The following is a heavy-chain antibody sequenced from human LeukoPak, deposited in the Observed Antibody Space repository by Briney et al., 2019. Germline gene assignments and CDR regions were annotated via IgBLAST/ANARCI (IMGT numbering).Heavy chain of an antibody. J-gene: IGHJ6*02. CDR2: IIPMIGKR. CDR1: GGTFSSNA. V-gene: IGHV1-69*04. Sequence: SVKVSCKASGGTFSSNAISWVRQAPGQGLEWMGRIIPMIGKRNYAQKFQGRVTITADKSTSTAYMELSGLRSEDTAVYYCARLGYCSSTSCAREYYYYYGMDVWGQGTTVTVSS. CDR3: ARLGYCSSTSCAREYYYYYGMDV. D-gene: IGHD2-2*01.